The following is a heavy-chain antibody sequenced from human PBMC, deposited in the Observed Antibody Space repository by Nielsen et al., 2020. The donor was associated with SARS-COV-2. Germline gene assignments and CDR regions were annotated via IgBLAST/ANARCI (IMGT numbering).Heavy chain of an antibody. CDR1: GGSISSSSYY. D-gene: IGHD6-6*01. Sequence: SETLSLTCTVSGGSISSSSYYWGWIRQPPGKGLEWIGSIYYSGSTYYNPSLKSRVTISVDTSKNQFSLKLSSVTAADTAVYYCARRIIAARPGPFGGMDVWGQGTTVTVSS. CDR3: ARRIIAARPGPFGGMDV. J-gene: IGHJ6*02. CDR2: IYYSGST. V-gene: IGHV4-39*01.